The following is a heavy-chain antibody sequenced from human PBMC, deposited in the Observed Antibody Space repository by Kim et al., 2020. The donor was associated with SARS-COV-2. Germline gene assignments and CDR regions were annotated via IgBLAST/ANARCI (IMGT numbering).Heavy chain of an antibody. CDR3: ARGLDTVTTSFFYFDY. J-gene: IGHJ4*02. D-gene: IGHD4-17*01. V-gene: IGHV4-34*01. CDR2: INHSGST. Sequence: SETLSLTCAVYGGSFSGYYWSWIRQPPGKGLEWIGEINHSGSTNYNPSLKSRVTISVDTSKNQFSLKLSSVTAADTAVYYCARGLDTVTTSFFYFDYWGQGTLVTVSS. CDR1: GGSFSGYY.